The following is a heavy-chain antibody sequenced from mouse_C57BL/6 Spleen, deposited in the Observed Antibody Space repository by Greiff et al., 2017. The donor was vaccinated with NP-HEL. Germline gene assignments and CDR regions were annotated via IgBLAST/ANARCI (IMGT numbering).Heavy chain of an antibody. CDR3: TRDLSAYGNWFAY. CDR2: ISSGGDYI. J-gene: IGHJ3*01. V-gene: IGHV5-9-1*02. D-gene: IGHD2-1*01. CDR1: GFTFSSYA. Sequence: EVKLMESGEGLVKPGGSLKLSCAAFGFTFSSYAMSWVRQTPEKRLEWVAYISSGGDYIYYADTVKGRFTISRDNARNTLYLQMSSLKSEDTAMYYCTRDLSAYGNWFAYWGQGTLVTVSA.